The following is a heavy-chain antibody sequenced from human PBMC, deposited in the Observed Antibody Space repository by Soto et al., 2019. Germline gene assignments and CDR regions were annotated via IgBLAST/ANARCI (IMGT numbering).Heavy chain of an antibody. Sequence: GGSLRLSCAASGFTFSSYAMSWVRQAPGKGLEWVSAISGSGVSTYYADSVKGRFTSSRDNSKNTLYLQMNSLRAEDTAVYYCAKDLRGQLVQRKYYYYYGMDVWGQGTTVTVSS. CDR1: GFTFSSYA. V-gene: IGHV3-23*01. CDR3: AKDLRGQLVQRKYYYYYGMDV. CDR2: ISGSGVST. J-gene: IGHJ6*02. D-gene: IGHD6-13*01.